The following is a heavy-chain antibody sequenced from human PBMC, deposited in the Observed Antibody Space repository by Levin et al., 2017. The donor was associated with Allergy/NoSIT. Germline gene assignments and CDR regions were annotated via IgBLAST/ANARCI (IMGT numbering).Heavy chain of an antibody. CDR3: AREPSSNDYYGMDV. Sequence: AGGSLRLSCAASGFTFSSYAMHWVRQAPGKGLEWVAVISYDGSNKYYADSVKGRFTISRDNSKNTLYLQMNSLRAEDTAVYYCAREPSSNDYYGMDVWGQGTTVTVSS. J-gene: IGHJ6*02. D-gene: IGHD2-2*01. CDR1: GFTFSSYA. V-gene: IGHV3-30*04. CDR2: ISYDGSNK.